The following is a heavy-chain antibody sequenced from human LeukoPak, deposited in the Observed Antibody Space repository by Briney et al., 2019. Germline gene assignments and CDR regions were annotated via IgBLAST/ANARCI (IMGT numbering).Heavy chain of an antibody. V-gene: IGHV4-59*08. CDR1: GGSISSYY. D-gene: IGHD2-2*01. CDR3: ARSYCSSTSCRYYYYGMDV. Sequence: SETLSLTCTVSGGSISSYYWSWIRQPPGKGLEWIGYIYYSGSTNYNPSLKSRVTISVDTSKNQFSLKLSSVTAADTAVYYCARSYCSSTSCRYYYYGMDVWGQGTTVTVSS. CDR2: IYYSGST. J-gene: IGHJ6*02.